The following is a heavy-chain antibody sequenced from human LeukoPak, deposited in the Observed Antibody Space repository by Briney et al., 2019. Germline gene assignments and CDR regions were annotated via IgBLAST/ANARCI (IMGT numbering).Heavy chain of an antibody. V-gene: IGHV4-59*08. D-gene: IGHD6-25*01. J-gene: IGHJ4*02. CDR2: IHYSGNT. CDR3: ARHRSGTWDLFDY. Sequence: WIGYIHYSGNTNYTSSLKRRVTMSVDTSKNQFSLKLSSVTAADTAVYYCARHRSGTWDLFDYWGQGTLVTVSS.